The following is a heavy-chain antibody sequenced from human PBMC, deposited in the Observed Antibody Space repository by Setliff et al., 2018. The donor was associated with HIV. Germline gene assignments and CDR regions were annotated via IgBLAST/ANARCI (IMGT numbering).Heavy chain of an antibody. CDR1: RSTFNSHT. D-gene: IGHD5-18*01. J-gene: IGHJ4*02. CDR2: IIPILGIA. Sequence: GASVKVSCKASRSTFNSHTINWVRQAPGQGLDWMGRIIPILGIANYAQKFQGRVTITADKSTSTAYMELSSLRSEDTAVYYCARANGYSYGSYYFDYWGQGTLVTV. V-gene: IGHV1-69*02. CDR3: ARANGYSYGSYYFDY.